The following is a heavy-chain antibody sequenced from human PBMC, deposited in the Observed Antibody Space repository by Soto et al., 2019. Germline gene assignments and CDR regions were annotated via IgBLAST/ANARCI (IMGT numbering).Heavy chain of an antibody. D-gene: IGHD1-26*01. CDR2: IGRSNNFT. J-gene: IGHJ6*02. Sequence: PGGSLRLSCAASGFTFSSYGMHWVRQAPGKGLEWVSYIGRSNNFTYYADSVRGRFTISRDNAKNSLYLQMNTLRVEDTGMYYCARVSVGVAGEALWVGGMDVWGQGTRVTVSS. CDR3: ARVSVGVAGEALWVGGMDV. V-gene: IGHV3-21*05. CDR1: GFTFSSYG.